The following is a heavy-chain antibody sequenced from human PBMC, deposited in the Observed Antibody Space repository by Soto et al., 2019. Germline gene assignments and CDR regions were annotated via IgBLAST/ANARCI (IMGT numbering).Heavy chain of an antibody. J-gene: IGHJ4*02. D-gene: IGHD1-1*01. CDR1: GLTFITYA. CDR2: ISGSGGST. Sequence: EVQLLESGGGLVQPGGSLRLSCAASGLTFITYARSWVRQAPGKGVEWVSAISGSGGSTYYADSVKGRFTISRDNSKNTLYLQMNSLRAEDTAVYYCAKEDLERDYFAYWGQGTLVTVSS. CDR3: AKEDLERDYFAY. V-gene: IGHV3-23*01.